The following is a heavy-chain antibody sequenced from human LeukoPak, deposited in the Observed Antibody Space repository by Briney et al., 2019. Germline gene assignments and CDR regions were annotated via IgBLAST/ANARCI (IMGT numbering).Heavy chain of an antibody. CDR2: INAGNGNT. J-gene: IGHJ5*02. CDR3: ARVRARDIVDWFDP. Sequence: GASVKVSCKASGYTFTSYAMHWVRQAPGQRLEWMGWINAGNGNTKYSQKFQGRVTITRDTSASTAYMELSSLRSEDTAVYYCARVRARDIVDWFDPWGQGTLVTVSS. D-gene: IGHD2-15*01. V-gene: IGHV1-3*01. CDR1: GYTFTSYA.